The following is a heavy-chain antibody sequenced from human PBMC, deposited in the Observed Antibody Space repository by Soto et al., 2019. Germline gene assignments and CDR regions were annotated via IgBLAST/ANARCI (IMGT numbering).Heavy chain of an antibody. CDR1: GFTFISYG. CDR2: ISYDGSNK. J-gene: IGHJ4*02. Sequence: GGSLRLSCAASGFTFISYGMHWVRQAPGKGLEWVAVISYDGSNKYYADSVKGRFTISRDNSKNTLYLQMNSLRAEDTAVYYCAKDGSLRFLEWLLHLNYWGQGTLVTVSS. V-gene: IGHV3-30*18. CDR3: AKDGSLRFLEWLLHLNY. D-gene: IGHD3-3*01.